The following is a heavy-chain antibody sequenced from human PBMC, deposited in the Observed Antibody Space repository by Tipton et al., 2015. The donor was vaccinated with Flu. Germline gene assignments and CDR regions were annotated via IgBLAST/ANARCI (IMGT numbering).Heavy chain of an antibody. D-gene: IGHD6-13*01. CDR2: IWYDGSNK. CDR1: GFTFSNYG. V-gene: IGHV3-33*01. Sequence: SLRLSCAASGFTFSNYGMHWVRQAPGKGLEWVAVIWYDGSNKYYADSVQGRFTISRDNSKNTLYLQMNSLRAEDTAVYYCARVYNSNIGRAMDVWGQGTTVTVSS. CDR3: ARVYNSNIGRAMDV. J-gene: IGHJ6*02.